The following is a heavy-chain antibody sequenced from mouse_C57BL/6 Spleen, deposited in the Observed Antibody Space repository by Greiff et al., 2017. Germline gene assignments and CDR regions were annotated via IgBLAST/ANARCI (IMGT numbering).Heavy chain of an antibody. CDR1: GYTFTSYW. Sequence: QVQLKQSGAELVMPGASVKLSCKASGYTFTSYWMHWVKQRPGQGLEWIGEIDPSDSYTNYNQKFKGKSTLTVDKSSSTAYMQLSSLTSEDSAVYYCARRKSSGSSYPEASFDYWGQGTTLTVSS. V-gene: IGHV1-69*01. D-gene: IGHD1-1*01. CDR2: IDPSDSYT. CDR3: ARRKSSGSSYPEASFDY. J-gene: IGHJ2*01.